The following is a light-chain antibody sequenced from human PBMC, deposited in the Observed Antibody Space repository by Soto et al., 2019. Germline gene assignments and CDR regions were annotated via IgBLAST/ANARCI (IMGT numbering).Light chain of an antibody. CDR3: LQDYNFPWT. J-gene: IGKJ1*01. Sequence: AFEWTPTPSSLTSSVGDRVTITCRASQGIGNDLDWYQQKPGKAPQLLIYAASSLQSGVPSRFSGSGSGTDFTLTISSLHPEDFATYYCLQDYNFPWTSGQGTKVDI. CDR1: QGIGND. V-gene: IGKV1-6*01. CDR2: AAS.